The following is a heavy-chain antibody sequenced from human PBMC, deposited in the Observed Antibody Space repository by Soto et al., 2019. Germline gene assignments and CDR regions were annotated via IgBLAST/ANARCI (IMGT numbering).Heavy chain of an antibody. Sequence: QVPLVQSGAEVKEPGASVKVSCKASGYTFSSYGVSWVRQAPGQGLEWMGWISAYNGNTILVQNLQGRVTMTTDTSTSTAYMVLRGLRSDETAVYFCARAPAVASGVWFGELFVYWGQGTLVTVSS. V-gene: IGHV1-18*04. J-gene: IGHJ4*02. CDR3: ARAPAVASGVWFGELFVY. CDR1: GYTFSSYG. D-gene: IGHD3-10*01. CDR2: ISAYNGNT.